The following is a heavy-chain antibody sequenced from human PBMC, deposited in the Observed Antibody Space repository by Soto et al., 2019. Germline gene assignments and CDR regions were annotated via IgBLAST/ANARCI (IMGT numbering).Heavy chain of an antibody. Sequence: PSETLSLTCTVSGGSISSYYWSWIRQPPGRGLEWIGYISYSGSTNYNPSLKSRVTISVDTSKNQFSLKLSSVTAADTAVYYCARVSGSYYYGMDVWGHGITVTVS. CDR3: ARVSGSYYYGMDV. CDR1: GGSISSYY. CDR2: ISYSGST. V-gene: IGHV4-59*01. D-gene: IGHD1-26*01. J-gene: IGHJ6*02.